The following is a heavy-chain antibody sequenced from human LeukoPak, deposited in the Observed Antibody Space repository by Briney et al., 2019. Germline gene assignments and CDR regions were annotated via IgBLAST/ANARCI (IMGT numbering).Heavy chain of an antibody. J-gene: IGHJ6*03. CDR2: IYTSGST. CDR3: ARVRYDFWSGYAYYYMDV. CDR1: GGSISSYY. V-gene: IGHV4-4*07. D-gene: IGHD3-3*01. Sequence: PSETLSLTCTVSGGSISSYYWGWIRQPAGKGLEWIGRIYTSGSTNYNPSLKSRVTMSVDTSKNQFSLKLSSVTAADTAVYYCARVRYDFWSGYAYYYMDVWGKGTTVTVSS.